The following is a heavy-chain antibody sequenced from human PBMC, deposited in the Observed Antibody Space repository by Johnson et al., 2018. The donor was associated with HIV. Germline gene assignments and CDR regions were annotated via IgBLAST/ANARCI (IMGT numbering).Heavy chain of an antibody. CDR2: IKSKTDGGTT. CDR1: GFTFSNAW. J-gene: IGHJ3*02. Sequence: VQLVESGGGLVKPGGSLRLSCAASGFTFSNAWMSWVRQAPGKGLEWVGRIKSKTDGGTTDYAAPVTGRFTISRDDSKNTLYLQMNSLKTEDTAVYYCTTDPGGSDAFDIWGQGTRVTVSS. CDR3: TTDPGGSDAFDI. V-gene: IGHV3-15*01. D-gene: IGHD3-16*01.